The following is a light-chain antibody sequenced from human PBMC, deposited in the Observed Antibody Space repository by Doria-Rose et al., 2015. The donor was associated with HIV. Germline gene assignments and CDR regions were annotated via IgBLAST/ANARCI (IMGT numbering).Light chain of an antibody. CDR3: HQYGTSWT. Sequence: TRSPCTLSLSPGERATLSCRASQSFSSTYLAWYQQKPGQAPSLLIYDGSTRATGIPDRFSASGSGTDFTLTINRLEPEDFALYYCHQYGTSWTFGQGTKVEI. CDR1: QSFSSTY. CDR2: DGS. J-gene: IGKJ1*01. V-gene: IGKV3-20*01.